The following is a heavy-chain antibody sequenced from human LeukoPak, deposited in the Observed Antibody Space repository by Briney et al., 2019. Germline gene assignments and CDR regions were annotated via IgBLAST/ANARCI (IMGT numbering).Heavy chain of an antibody. Sequence: PGGSLRLSCAASGFTFSSYSMNWVRQAPGKGLEWVANIKQDGSEKNYVDSVKGRFTISRDNAKNSLYLQMNSLRAEDTAVYYCAREPSGSYSSFDYWGQGTLVTVSS. V-gene: IGHV3-7*01. J-gene: IGHJ4*02. D-gene: IGHD1-26*01. CDR3: AREPSGSYSSFDY. CDR2: IKQDGSEK. CDR1: GFTFSSYS.